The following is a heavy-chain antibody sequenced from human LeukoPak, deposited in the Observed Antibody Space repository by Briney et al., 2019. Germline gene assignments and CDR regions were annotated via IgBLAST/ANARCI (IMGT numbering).Heavy chain of an antibody. CDR3: AIGGKANIVVVPAAMAH. J-gene: IGHJ4*02. Sequence: GGSLRLSCAASGFTFSSYGMSWVRQAPGKGLEWVSAISGSGGSTYYADSVEGRFTISRDNSKNTLYLQMNSLRAEDTAVYYCAIGGKANIVVVPAAMAHWGQGTLVTVSS. CDR1: GFTFSSYG. V-gene: IGHV3-23*01. D-gene: IGHD2-2*01. CDR2: ISGSGGST.